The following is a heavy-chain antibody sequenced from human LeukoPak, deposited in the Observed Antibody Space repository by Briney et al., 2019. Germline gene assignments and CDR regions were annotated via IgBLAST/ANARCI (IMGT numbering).Heavy chain of an antibody. CDR1: GYTFTSYY. D-gene: IGHD3-3*01. J-gene: IGHJ6*03. Sequence: ASVKISCKASGYTFTSYYIHWVRQAPGQGLEWMGILNPSGGSTSYAQKFQGRVTTTRDTSTSTVYMELSSLRSDDTAVYYCTRATIFGVVVHYYYMDVWGKGTTVTVSS. CDR3: TRATIFGVVVHYYYMDV. CDR2: LNPSGGST. V-gene: IGHV1-46*03.